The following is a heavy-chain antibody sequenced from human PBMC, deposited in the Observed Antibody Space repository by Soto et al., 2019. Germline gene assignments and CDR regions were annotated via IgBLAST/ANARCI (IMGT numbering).Heavy chain of an antibody. CDR1: GFTFSSYG. CDR3: ARFLVEMAPIDY. Sequence: QVQLVESGGGVVQPGRSLRLSCAASGFTFSSYGMHWVRQAPGKGLEWVSVLSYDGSNKYYADSVKGRFTISRDNSKNTLYLQMNSLRAEDTAVYYCARFLVEMAPIDYWGQGTLVTVSS. CDR2: LSYDGSNK. V-gene: IGHV3-30*03. J-gene: IGHJ4*02. D-gene: IGHD5-12*01.